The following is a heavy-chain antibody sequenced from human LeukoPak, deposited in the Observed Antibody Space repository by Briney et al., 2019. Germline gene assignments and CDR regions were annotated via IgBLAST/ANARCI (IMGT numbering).Heavy chain of an antibody. CDR1: GYTFTGYY. V-gene: IGHV1-2*02. CDR3: ADEFGLKWLAD. D-gene: IGHD6-19*01. Sequence: ASVKVSCKASGYTFTGYYVHWVRQAPGQGPEWMGWINPSSGGANYAQKFQGRVTMTRDTSISTAYMELSRLRSDDTAVYYCADEFGLKWLADWGQGTLVTVSS. J-gene: IGHJ4*02. CDR2: INPSSGGA.